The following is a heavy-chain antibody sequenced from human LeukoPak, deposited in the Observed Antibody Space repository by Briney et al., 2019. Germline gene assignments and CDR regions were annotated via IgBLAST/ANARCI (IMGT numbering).Heavy chain of an antibody. D-gene: IGHD2-21*02. CDR1: GFTFSSYA. V-gene: IGHV3-23*01. Sequence: PGGSLRLSCAASGFTFSSYAMSWVRQAPGQGLEWVSAIFGSGGSTYSADSVKGGFTISRDNSKNTLYLQMNSLRAEDTAIYYCAKESGGVTGSFDYWGQGTLVTVSS. CDR3: AKESGGVTGSFDY. J-gene: IGHJ4*02. CDR2: IFGSGGST.